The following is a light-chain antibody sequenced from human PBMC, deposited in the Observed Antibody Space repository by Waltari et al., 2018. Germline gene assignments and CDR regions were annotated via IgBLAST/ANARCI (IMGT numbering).Light chain of an antibody. Sequence: QSVLTQPPSASGTPGQRVTISCSGSSSNLGSNFVYWYQQLPGMAPKLLIYRNNQRPSGVPDRFSGSKSGTSASLAISGLRSEDEADYYCTPWDDSLSGWVFGGGTKLTVL. J-gene: IGLJ3*02. CDR2: RNN. CDR3: TPWDDSLSGWV. V-gene: IGLV1-47*01. CDR1: SSNLGSNF.